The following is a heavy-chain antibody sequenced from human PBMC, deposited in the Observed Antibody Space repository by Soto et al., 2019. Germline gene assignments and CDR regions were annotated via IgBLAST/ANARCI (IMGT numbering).Heavy chain of an antibody. Sequence: ASVKVSCKASGGTFSSYAISWVRQAPGQGLEWMGGIIPIFGTANYAQKFQGRVTITADESTSTAYMELSSLRSEDTAVYYCASAYCGGDCYYDAFDIWGQGTMVTVSS. D-gene: IGHD2-21*02. CDR1: GGTFSSYA. J-gene: IGHJ3*02. V-gene: IGHV1-69*13. CDR2: IIPIFGTA. CDR3: ASAYCGGDCYYDAFDI.